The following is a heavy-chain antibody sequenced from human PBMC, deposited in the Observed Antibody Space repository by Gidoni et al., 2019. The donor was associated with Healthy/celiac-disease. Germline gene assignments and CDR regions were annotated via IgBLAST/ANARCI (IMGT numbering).Heavy chain of an antibody. J-gene: IGHJ3*02. CDR3: AREMIVVVNLRANAGDAFDI. CDR2: INHSGST. Sequence: QVQLQQCGAGLLKPSEPLSPTCAVYGGVFSGYYCGWIRQPPGKGLEWIGEINHSGSTNYNPSLKSRVTISVDTSKNQFSLKLSSVTAADTAVYYCAREMIVVVNLRANAGDAFDIWGQGTMVTVSS. V-gene: IGHV4-34*01. CDR1: GGVFSGYY. D-gene: IGHD3-22*01.